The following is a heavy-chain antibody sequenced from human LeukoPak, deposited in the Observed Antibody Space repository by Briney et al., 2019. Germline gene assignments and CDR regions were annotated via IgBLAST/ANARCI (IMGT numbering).Heavy chain of an antibody. D-gene: IGHD6-13*01. V-gene: IGHV4-30-4*01. CDR1: GGSISSGDYY. CDR2: IYYSGST. CDR3: ARGNTAAGGGVFDP. J-gene: IGHJ5*02. Sequence: PSQTLSLTCTVSGGSISSGDYYWSWIRQPPGKGLEWIGYIYYSGSTYYNPSLKSRVTISVDRSKNQFSLKLSSVTAADTAVYYCARGNTAAGGGVFDPWGQGTLVTVSS.